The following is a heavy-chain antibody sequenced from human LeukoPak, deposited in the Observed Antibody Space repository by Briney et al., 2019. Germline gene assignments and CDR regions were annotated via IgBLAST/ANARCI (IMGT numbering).Heavy chain of an antibody. J-gene: IGHJ5*02. V-gene: IGHV1-3*01. CDR1: GYTFTSYA. Sequence: ASVTVSCKASGYTFTSYAMHWVRQAPGQRREWMGWINAGNGNTKYSQKFQGRVTITRGTSASTAYMELSSLRSEDTAVYYCARDIMSVVRGFYWFDRWGQGTLVTVSS. D-gene: IGHD3-10*01. CDR3: ARDIMSVVRGFYWFDR. CDR2: INAGNGNT.